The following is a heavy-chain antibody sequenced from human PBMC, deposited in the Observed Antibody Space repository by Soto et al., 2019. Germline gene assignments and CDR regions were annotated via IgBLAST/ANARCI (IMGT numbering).Heavy chain of an antibody. Sequence: SETLSLTCTVSGGSISSYYWSWIRQPPGKGLEWIGYIYYSGSTNYNPSLKSRVTISVDTSKNQFSLKLSSVTAADTAVYYCARHKIVVPAAIAAFDIWGQGTMVTVSS. V-gene: IGHV4-59*08. CDR1: GGSISSYY. CDR2: IYYSGST. D-gene: IGHD2-2*02. J-gene: IGHJ3*02. CDR3: ARHKIVVPAAIAAFDI.